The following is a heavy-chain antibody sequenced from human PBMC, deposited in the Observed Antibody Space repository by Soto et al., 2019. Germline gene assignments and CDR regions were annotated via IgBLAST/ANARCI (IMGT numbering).Heavy chain of an antibody. D-gene: IGHD6-6*01. CDR2: ISNDGTNK. CDR1: GFIFSSYG. CDR3: ARPRRDFYYYFGMDV. V-gene: IGHV3-30*03. Sequence: QVQLVESGGGVVQPGRSLRLSCAASGFIFSSYGMHWVRQAPGKGLEWVVVISNDGTNKYYADSVKGRFTISRDQSKNTLYLQLNSLRREDTAVYYCARPRRDFYYYFGMDVWGQGATVTVSS. J-gene: IGHJ6*02.